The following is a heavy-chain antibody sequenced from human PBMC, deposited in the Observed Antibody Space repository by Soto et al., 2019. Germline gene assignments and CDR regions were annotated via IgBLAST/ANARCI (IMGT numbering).Heavy chain of an antibody. D-gene: IGHD5-12*01. CDR2: IIPILGTI. CDR3: ARGAYDPPYYYFYMVV. Sequence: QVQLVQSGAEVKKPGSSVRVSCKASGGTFSNFILTWVRQAPGQGLEWMGRIIPILGTITYAQKFQGRVTITADKSSSTAYMELGSLRSEDTAVYYCARGAYDPPYYYFYMVVWGKGTTVTVSS. V-gene: IGHV1-69*08. CDR1: GGTFSNFI. J-gene: IGHJ6*03.